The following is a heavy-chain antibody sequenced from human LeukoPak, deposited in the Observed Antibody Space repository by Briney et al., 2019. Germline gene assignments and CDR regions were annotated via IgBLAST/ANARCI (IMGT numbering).Heavy chain of an antibody. CDR1: GGSMSNYY. J-gene: IGHJ3*02. D-gene: IGHD1-26*01. Sequence: SVTLSLTCTVSGGSMSNYYWSWIRQPLGEGLEWIGYIYYRGVTNYNPSLKSRVTISIDTSKNQFSLRLSSVTAADTAVYYCARRDGNNDASDIWGQGTMVTVSS. CDR2: IYYRGVT. V-gene: IGHV4-59*08. CDR3: ARRDGNNDASDI.